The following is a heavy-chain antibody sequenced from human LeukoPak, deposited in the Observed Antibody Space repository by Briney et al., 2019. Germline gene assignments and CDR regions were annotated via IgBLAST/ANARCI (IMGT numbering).Heavy chain of an antibody. CDR2: IYYSWST. Sequence: PSQTLSLTCTVSGGSISSYYGRWTRHPPAKARECIGYIYYSWSTNYNPSLKSRVTISVDTSKHQFSLKLSSVTAADTAVYYCARRNYGDYDHYFDYSGEGALVSVSS. D-gene: IGHD4-17*01. J-gene: IGHJ4*02. V-gene: IGHV4-59*01. CDR3: ARRNYGDYDHYFDY. CDR1: GGSISSYY.